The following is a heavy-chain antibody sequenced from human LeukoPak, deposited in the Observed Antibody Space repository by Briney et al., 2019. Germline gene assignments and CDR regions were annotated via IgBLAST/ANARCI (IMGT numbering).Heavy chain of an antibody. J-gene: IGHJ4*02. CDR1: GFTFSSYS. D-gene: IGHD3-10*01. V-gene: IGHV3-21*01. CDR3: ATYGFRGVDY. Sequence: PEGSLRLSCAASGFTFSSYSMNWVRQAPGKGLEWVSSISSSSSYIYYADSVKGRFTISRDNAKNSLYLQMNSLRAEDTAVYYCATYGFRGVDYWGQGTLVTVSS. CDR2: ISSSSSYI.